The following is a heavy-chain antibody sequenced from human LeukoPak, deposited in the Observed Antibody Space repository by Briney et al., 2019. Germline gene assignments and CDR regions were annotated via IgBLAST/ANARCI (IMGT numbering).Heavy chain of an antibody. CDR1: GRTFSSYT. CDR2: IIPILGIA. J-gene: IGHJ5*02. D-gene: IGHD3-9*01. Sequence: SVKVSCKASGRTFSSYTISWVRQAPGQGIEWMGRIIPILGIANYAQKFQGRVTITADKSTSTAYMELSSLRSEDTAVYYCARDGGYDILTGYPQYNWFDPWGQGTLVTVSS. CDR3: ARDGGYDILTGYPQYNWFDP. V-gene: IGHV1-69*04.